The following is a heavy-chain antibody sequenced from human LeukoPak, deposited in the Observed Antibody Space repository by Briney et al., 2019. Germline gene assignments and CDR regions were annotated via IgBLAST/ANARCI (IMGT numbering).Heavy chain of an antibody. D-gene: IGHD2-15*01. J-gene: IGHJ3*02. CDR3: ASHDCSGGSCYSDAFDI. CDR2: IYYSGST. V-gene: IGHV4-59*01. CDR1: GGSISSYY. Sequence: SETLSLTCTVSGGSISSYYWSWIRKPPGKGLEWIGYIYYSGSTNYNPSLKSRVTISVDTSKNQFSLKLSSVTAADTAVYYCASHDCSGGSCYSDAFDIWGQGTMVTVCS.